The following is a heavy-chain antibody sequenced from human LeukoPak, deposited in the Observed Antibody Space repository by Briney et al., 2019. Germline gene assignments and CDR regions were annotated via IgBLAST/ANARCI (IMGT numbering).Heavy chain of an antibody. J-gene: IGHJ4*02. D-gene: IGHD6-13*01. CDR1: GGSISSSSYY. CDR2: IYYSGGT. Sequence: SETLSLTCTVSGGSISSSSYYWGWIRHPPGKGLEWIGSIYYSGGTNYNPSLKSRVTISVDTSKNQFSLKLSSVTAADTAVYYCARGRVAAACYFDYWGQGTLVTVSS. V-gene: IGHV4-39*07. CDR3: ARGRVAAACYFDY.